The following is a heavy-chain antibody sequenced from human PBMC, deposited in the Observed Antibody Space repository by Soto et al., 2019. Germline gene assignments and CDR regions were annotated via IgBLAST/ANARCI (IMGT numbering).Heavy chain of an antibody. J-gene: IGHJ4*02. CDR3: ARQTGSIDY. Sequence: SETLSLTCTVSGGSISSYYWSWIRQPPGKGLEWIGYIYYSGSTNYNPSLKSRVTISVDTSKNQFSLKLSSVTAADTAVYYCARQTGSIDYWGQGTLVTVSS. V-gene: IGHV4-59*08. CDR2: IYYSGST. D-gene: IGHD3-9*01. CDR1: GGSISSYY.